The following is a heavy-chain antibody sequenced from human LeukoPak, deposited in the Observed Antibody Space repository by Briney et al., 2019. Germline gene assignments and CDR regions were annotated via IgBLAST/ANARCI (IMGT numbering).Heavy chain of an antibody. J-gene: IGHJ5*02. V-gene: IGHV4-39*01. CDR3: ARQHPYGGNSFDP. CDR1: GGSISSSNYY. Sequence: KPSETLFLTCTVSGGSISSSNYYWGWIRQPPGKGLEWIGSIYYSGNTYYNPSLKSRVTISVDTSKNQFSLKLSSVTATDTAVYYCARQHPYGGNSFDPWGQGTLVIVSS. D-gene: IGHD4-23*01. CDR2: IYYSGNT.